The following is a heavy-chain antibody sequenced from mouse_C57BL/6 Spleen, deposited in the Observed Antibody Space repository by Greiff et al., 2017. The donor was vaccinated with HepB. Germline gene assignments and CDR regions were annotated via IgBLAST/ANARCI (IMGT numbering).Heavy chain of an antibody. D-gene: IGHD2-1*01. J-gene: IGHJ3*01. CDR2: IHPNSGST. V-gene: IGHV1-64*01. Sequence: QVQLQQSGAELVKPGASVKLSCKASGYTFTSYWMHWVKQRPGQGLEWIGMIHPNSGSTNYNEKFKSKATLTVDKSSSTAYMQLSSLTSEDSAVYYCARIHYGNSAWFAYWGQGTLVTVSA. CDR3: ARIHYGNSAWFAY. CDR1: GYTFTSYW.